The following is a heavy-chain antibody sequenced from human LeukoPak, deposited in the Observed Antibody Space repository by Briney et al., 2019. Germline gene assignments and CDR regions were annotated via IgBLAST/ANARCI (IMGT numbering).Heavy chain of an antibody. D-gene: IGHD6-13*01. Sequence: PGGSLRLSCAASGFTFSDHYMDWVRQAPGKGLEWVGRTRNKANSYTTEYAASVKGRFTFSRDDSKNSLYLQMNSLKTEDTAVYYCARKSAAGYFDYWGQGTLVTVSS. V-gene: IGHV3-72*01. CDR2: TRNKANSYTT. CDR3: ARKSAAGYFDY. J-gene: IGHJ4*02. CDR1: GFTFSDHY.